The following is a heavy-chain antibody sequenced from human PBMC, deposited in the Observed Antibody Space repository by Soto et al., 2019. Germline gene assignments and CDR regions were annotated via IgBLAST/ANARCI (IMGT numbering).Heavy chain of an antibody. Sequence: QVLLVESGGGLVKPGGSLRLSCAASGFTFSDYYMSWIRQAPGKGLEWVSYISSSGSTIYYADSVKGRFTISRDNAKHSLYLQMNSLRAEDTAVYYCAGVDRGDFWSGYYRSAEYFQHWGQGTLVTVSS. J-gene: IGHJ1*01. CDR1: GFTFSDYY. CDR3: AGVDRGDFWSGYYRSAEYFQH. V-gene: IGHV3-11*01. D-gene: IGHD3-3*01. CDR2: ISSSGSTI.